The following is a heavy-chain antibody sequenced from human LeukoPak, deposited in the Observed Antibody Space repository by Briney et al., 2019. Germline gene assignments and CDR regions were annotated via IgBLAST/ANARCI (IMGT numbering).Heavy chain of an antibody. CDR2: INHSGST. CDR1: GGSFRNYY. D-gene: IGHD3-22*01. V-gene: IGHV4-34*01. Sequence: SETLSLTCAVYGGSFRNYYWSWIRQPPGKWLEWIGEINHSGSTKYNPSLKSRVTISVDRSKNQFSLKLSSVTAADTAVYYCARGPDFYDSSGYYPIWGQGTLVTVSS. J-gene: IGHJ4*02. CDR3: ARGPDFYDSSGYYPI.